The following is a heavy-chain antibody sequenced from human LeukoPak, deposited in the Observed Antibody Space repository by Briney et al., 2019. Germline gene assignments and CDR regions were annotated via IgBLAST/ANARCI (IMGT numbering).Heavy chain of an antibody. V-gene: IGHV4-34*01. J-gene: IGHJ4*02. Sequence: SETLSLTCAVYGGSFSGYYWSWIRQPPGKGLEWIGEINHSGSTNYNPSLKSRVTMSIDTSKNQFSLKLRSVTAADTAVYYCARVICSGGSCRFDYWGQGTLVTVSS. D-gene: IGHD2-15*01. CDR3: ARVICSGGSCRFDY. CDR1: GGSFSGYY. CDR2: INHSGST.